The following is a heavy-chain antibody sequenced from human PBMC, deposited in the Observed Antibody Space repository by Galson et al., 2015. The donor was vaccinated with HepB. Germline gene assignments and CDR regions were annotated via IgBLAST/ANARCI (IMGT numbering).Heavy chain of an antibody. CDR2: INAGNGNT. V-gene: IGHV1-3*01. CDR3: ARGGRLSYDSSGYYGNWFDP. Sequence: SVKVSCKASGYTFTSYAMHWVRQAPGQRLEWMGWINAGNGNTKYSQKFQGRVTITRDTSASTAYMELSSPRSEDTAVYYCARGGRLSYDSSGYYGNWFDPWGQGTLVTVSS. CDR1: GYTFTSYA. D-gene: IGHD3-22*01. J-gene: IGHJ5*02.